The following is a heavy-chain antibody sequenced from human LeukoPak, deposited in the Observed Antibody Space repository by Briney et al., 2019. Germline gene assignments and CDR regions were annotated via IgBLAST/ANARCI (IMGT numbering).Heavy chain of an antibody. J-gene: IGHJ4*02. CDR2: IKQDGSEK. CDR1: GFTFSSYW. CDR3: ARDLGYCSGSTCYVGYFDH. Sequence: GGSLRLSCAPSGFTFSSYWMNWVRQAPGKGLEWVANIKQDGSEKYYVDSVKGRFTISRDNSKNTLYLQMNSLRAEDTAVYYCARDLGYCSGSTCYVGYFDHWGQGTQVTVSS. V-gene: IGHV3-7*01. D-gene: IGHD2-15*01.